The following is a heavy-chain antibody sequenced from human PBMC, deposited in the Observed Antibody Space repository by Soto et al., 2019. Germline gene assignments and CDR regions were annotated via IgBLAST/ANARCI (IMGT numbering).Heavy chain of an antibody. J-gene: IGHJ3*02. CDR2: IYYSGST. CDR1: GGSISSYY. D-gene: IGHD3-9*01. V-gene: IGHV4-59*01. CDR3: ARVLRYFDWRGDEGAFDI. Sequence: QVQLQESGPGLVKPSETLSLTCTVSGGSISSYYWSWIRQPPEKGLEWIGYIYYSGSTNYNPSLKSRVTISVDTSKNQFSLKLSSVTAADTAVYYCARVLRYFDWRGDEGAFDIWGQGTMVTVSS.